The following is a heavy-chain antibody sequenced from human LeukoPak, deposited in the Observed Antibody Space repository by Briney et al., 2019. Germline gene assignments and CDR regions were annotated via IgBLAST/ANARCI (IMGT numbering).Heavy chain of an antibody. CDR1: GFTFSSYW. D-gene: IGHD2/OR15-2a*01. Sequence: GGSLRLSCAASGFTFSSYWMHWLRQEPRRGLVWVSRISTDGSSRSYADSVKGRFTISRDNGKNTLYLQMNSLRAEDTAVYYCASYLTSIPSGMDVWGQGATVTVSS. CDR3: ASYLTSIPSGMDV. J-gene: IGHJ6*02. V-gene: IGHV3-74*01. CDR2: ISTDGSSR.